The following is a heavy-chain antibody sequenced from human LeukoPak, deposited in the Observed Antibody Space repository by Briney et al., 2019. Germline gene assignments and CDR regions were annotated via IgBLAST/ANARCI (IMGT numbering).Heavy chain of an antibody. V-gene: IGHV3-20*04. CDR2: INCNGGST. D-gene: IGHD6-13*01. Sequence: GGSLRLSCAASGFTFDDYGMSWVRQAPGEGLEGVAGINCNGGSTEYADSVKGRFTISRDNTKNSLYLQMNSLRAEDTALDYCARGYSGSSVDYWGQGTLVTVSS. CDR1: GFTFDDYG. CDR3: ARGYSGSSVDY. J-gene: IGHJ4*02.